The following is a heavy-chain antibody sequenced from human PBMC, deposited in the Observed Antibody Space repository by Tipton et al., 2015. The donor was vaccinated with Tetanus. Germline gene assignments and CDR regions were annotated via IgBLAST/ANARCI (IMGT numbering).Heavy chain of an antibody. V-gene: IGHV4-59*01. D-gene: IGHD3-9*01. CDR3: ARERPPGDYDILTGYKGLDV. Sequence: TLSLTCTVSGGSISSYYWSWIRQPPGKGLEWIGYIYYSGSTNYNPSLKSRVTISVDTSKNQFSLKLSSVTAADTAVYYCARERPPGDYDILTGYKGLDVWGQGTTVTVSS. CDR1: GGSISSYY. J-gene: IGHJ6*02. CDR2: IYYSGST.